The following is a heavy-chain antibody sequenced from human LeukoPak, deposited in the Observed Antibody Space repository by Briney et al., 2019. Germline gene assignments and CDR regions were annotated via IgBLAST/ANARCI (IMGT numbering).Heavy chain of an antibody. J-gene: IGHJ4*02. V-gene: IGHV3-7*03. Sequence: GGSLRLSCAASGVAFSSYWMTWGRPAPGKGLAWVANIKQDGSAKYYMDSVKGRFTISRDNAKNSLYLQMNSLRAEDTAVYYCARGYSSWGQGTLVTVSS. CDR1: GVAFSSYW. CDR3: ARGYSS. CDR2: IKQDGSAK. D-gene: IGHD6-13*01.